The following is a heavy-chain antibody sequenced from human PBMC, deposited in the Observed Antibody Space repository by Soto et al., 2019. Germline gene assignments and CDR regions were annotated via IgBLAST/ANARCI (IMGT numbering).Heavy chain of an antibody. CDR2: IYYSGST. D-gene: IGHD3-10*01. V-gene: IGHV4-59*08. CDR3: ARHTPFVGSGPIEGYPQFDY. CDR1: GGSISSYY. Sequence: PSETLSLTCTVSGGSISSYYWSWIRQPPGKGLERIGYIYYSGSTNYNPSLKSRVTISVDTSKNQFSLKLSSVTAADTAVYYCARHTPFVGSGPIEGYPQFDYWGQGSLVIVSS. J-gene: IGHJ4*02.